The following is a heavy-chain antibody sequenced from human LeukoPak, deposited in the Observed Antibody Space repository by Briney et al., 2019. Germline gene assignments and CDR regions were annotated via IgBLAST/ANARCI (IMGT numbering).Heavy chain of an antibody. V-gene: IGHV3-30*04. Sequence: GSLRLSCAASGFTFSSFAMHWVCQAPGKGLEWVAVISNDGNNKYYAYSVKGRFTISRDNSKNTLYLQMNSLRAEDTAVYYCARDPLWLGEFETDYWGQGTLVTVSS. J-gene: IGHJ4*02. CDR1: GFTFSSFA. CDR2: ISNDGNNK. CDR3: ARDPLWLGEFETDY. D-gene: IGHD3-10*01.